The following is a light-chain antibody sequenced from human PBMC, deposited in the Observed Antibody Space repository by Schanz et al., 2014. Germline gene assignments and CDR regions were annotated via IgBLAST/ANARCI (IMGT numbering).Light chain of an antibody. V-gene: IGKV4-1*01. CDR1: RTVLYTSNNQNY. CDR3: QQYYSTSWT. J-gene: IGKJ1*01. Sequence: DIVMTQSPDSLAVSLGERATINCKSSRTVLYTSNNQNYLAWYQHKPGQPPKLLIYWASTRQSGVPDRFTGGGSGTDFTLTISSLQAEDVAVYYCQQYYSTSWTFGQGTKVEIK. CDR2: WAS.